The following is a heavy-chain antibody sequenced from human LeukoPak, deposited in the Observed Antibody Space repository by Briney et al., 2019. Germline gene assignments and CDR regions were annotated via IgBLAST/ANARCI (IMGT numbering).Heavy chain of an antibody. CDR3: ARDPAVMTLPRWFDP. Sequence: PGGSLRLSCAASGFTFSSYAMHWVRQAPGKGLEWVAVISYDGSNKYYADSVKGRFTISRDNSKNTLYLQMNSLRAEDTAVYYCARDPAVMTLPRWFDPWGQGTLVTVSS. V-gene: IGHV3-30-3*01. CDR2: ISYDGSNK. D-gene: IGHD3-16*01. J-gene: IGHJ5*02. CDR1: GFTFSSYA.